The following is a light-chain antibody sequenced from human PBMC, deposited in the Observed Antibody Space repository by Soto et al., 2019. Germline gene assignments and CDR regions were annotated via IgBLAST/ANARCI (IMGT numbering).Light chain of an antibody. V-gene: IGKV1-5*03. CDR3: QQYNSYSSIT. J-gene: IGKJ5*01. CDR1: QSIGSW. Sequence: DIQMTQSPSILSASVGDRVTITCRASQSIGSWVAWYQQKPGRAPNLLIHKASHLESGVPSRFSGSGSGTEFTLTISSLQPGDFATYYCQQYNSYSSITFGQGTRLEIK. CDR2: KAS.